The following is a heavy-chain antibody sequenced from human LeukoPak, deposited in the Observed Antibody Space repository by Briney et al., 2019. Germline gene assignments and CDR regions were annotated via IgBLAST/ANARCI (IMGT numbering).Heavy chain of an antibody. CDR2: IGGSGGTT. CDR3: AKSGGLGTYNNWFDP. V-gene: IGHV3-23*01. J-gene: IGHJ5*02. CDR1: RFTFSTYA. Sequence: GGSLRLSCAASRFTFSTYAMSWVRQAPGKGLEWVAVIGGSGGTTHYADSVKGRFTISRDNSRNTLYLQMNSLRVEDTAVYYCAKSGGLGTYNNWFDPWGQGTMVTVSS. D-gene: IGHD3-10*01.